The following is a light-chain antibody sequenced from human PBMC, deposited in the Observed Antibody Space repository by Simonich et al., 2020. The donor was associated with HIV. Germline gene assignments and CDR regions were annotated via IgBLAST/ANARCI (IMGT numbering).Light chain of an antibody. V-gene: IGLV2-23*01. CDR1: SSDVGSYYL. J-gene: IGLJ3*02. CDR3: CSYAGSFIWV. CDR2: EDS. Sequence: SALTQPASVSGSPGQSITISCTGTSSDVGSYYLVSWYQQHPGKSPKLIIYEDSKRPSGVANGVSGAKSGNTASLTISGLQAEDEADYYCCSYAGSFIWVFGGGTKLTVL.